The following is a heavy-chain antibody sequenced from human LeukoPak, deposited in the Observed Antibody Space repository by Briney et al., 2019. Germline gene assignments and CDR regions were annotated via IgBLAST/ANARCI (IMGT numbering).Heavy chain of an antibody. Sequence: SETLSLTCTVSGGYIRRYYWRWLRQPAGKGLEWIGRIYTSGSTNYNPSLKSRVTMSVDTSKNQFTLKLSSVTAADTAVYYCAKEHIVVVPAAMGGYYYYYMDVWGKGTTVTVSS. V-gene: IGHV4-4*07. CDR3: AKEHIVVVPAAMGGYYYYYMDV. D-gene: IGHD2-2*01. J-gene: IGHJ6*03. CDR1: GGYIRRYY. CDR2: IYTSGST.